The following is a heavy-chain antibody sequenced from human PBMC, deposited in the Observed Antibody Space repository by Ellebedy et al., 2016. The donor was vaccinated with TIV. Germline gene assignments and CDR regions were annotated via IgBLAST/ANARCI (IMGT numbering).Heavy chain of an antibody. Sequence: SETLSLTXGVNGGPFSDFAWTWIRQPPGKGLEWIGEINRGGTTDYNPSLKSRVTISADMSKNQFSLRLTSVTAADTAVYYCARGRQTLVRGVLTRQYSCRIFDYWGQGTLVTVSS. CDR2: INRGGTT. CDR3: ARGRQTLVRGVLTRQYSCRIFDY. D-gene: IGHD3-10*01. J-gene: IGHJ4*02. V-gene: IGHV4-34*01. CDR1: GGPFSDFA.